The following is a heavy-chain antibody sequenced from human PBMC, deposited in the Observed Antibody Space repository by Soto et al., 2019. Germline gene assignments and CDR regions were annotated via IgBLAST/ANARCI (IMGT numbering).Heavy chain of an antibody. J-gene: IGHJ4*02. CDR3: AREMVRGVGSDY. CDR2: ISTYNGNT. Sequence: QVQLVQSGAEVKKPGASVKVSCKASVYTFTSYGIRWVRQAPGQGLEGMGWISTYNGNTKYAQKLQGRVTTTTDTSTSTAYKELRSLRTDDTAVFYCAREMVRGVGSDYWGQGTMFTVSS. CDR1: VYTFTSYG. D-gene: IGHD3-10*01. V-gene: IGHV1-18*01.